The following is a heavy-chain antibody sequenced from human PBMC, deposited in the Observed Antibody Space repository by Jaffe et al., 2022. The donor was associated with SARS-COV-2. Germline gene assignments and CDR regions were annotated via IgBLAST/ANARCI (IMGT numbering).Heavy chain of an antibody. Sequence: QVQLQESGPGLVKPSETLSLTCTVSGGSISSYYWSWIRQPPGKGLEWIGYIYYSGSTNYNPSLKSRVTISVDTSKNQFSLKLSSVTAADTAVYYCARGGYYDKIDYWGQGTLVTVSS. CDR2: IYYSGST. J-gene: IGHJ4*02. CDR3: ARGGYYDKIDY. CDR1: GGSISSYY. V-gene: IGHV4-59*01. D-gene: IGHD3-22*01.